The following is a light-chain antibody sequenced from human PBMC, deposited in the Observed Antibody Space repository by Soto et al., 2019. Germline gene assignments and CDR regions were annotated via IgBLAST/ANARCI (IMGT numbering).Light chain of an antibody. CDR1: SSSIGSNT. V-gene: IGLV1-44*01. Sequence: QAVVTQPPSASGTPGQRVTISCSGRSSSIGSNTVNWYQQLPGMAPKLLIYSNNQRPSGVPDRFSGSKSGTSASLAISGLQSEDEADYYCAVWDDSLRGAVFGGGTQLTVL. CDR3: AVWDDSLRGAV. J-gene: IGLJ7*01. CDR2: SNN.